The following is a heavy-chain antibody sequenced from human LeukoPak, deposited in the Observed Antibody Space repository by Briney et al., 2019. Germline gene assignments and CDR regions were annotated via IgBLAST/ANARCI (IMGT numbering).Heavy chain of an antibody. V-gene: IGHV4-4*02. D-gene: IGHD5-12*01. CDR3: ARGLVDTAWSRFDY. CDR2: IHHSGST. J-gene: IGHJ4*02. Sequence: SGTLSLTCPVTDDSLSSRNWWSWGRQPPGKGLEWIGEIHHSGSTNYNPSLKSRVTISVDKPNNQLSLKMTSVTAADTAVYYCARGLVDTAWSRFDYCGQGTLVTVSS. CDR1: DDSLSSRNW.